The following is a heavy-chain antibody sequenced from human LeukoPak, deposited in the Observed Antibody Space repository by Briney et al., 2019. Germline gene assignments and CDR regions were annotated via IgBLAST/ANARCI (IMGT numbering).Heavy chain of an antibody. CDR3: AKDRQWLVRGYFDY. V-gene: IGHV3-23*01. Sequence: PGGSLRLSCAAAGFTFSSYGLSWVRQAPGKGLEWVSAISGGGNTYYADSVKGRFTISRDNSNNTLYLQMNSLRADDTAVYYCAKDRQWLVRGYFDYWGQGTLVTVSS. CDR2: ISGGGNT. J-gene: IGHJ4*02. D-gene: IGHD6-19*01. CDR1: GFTFSSYG.